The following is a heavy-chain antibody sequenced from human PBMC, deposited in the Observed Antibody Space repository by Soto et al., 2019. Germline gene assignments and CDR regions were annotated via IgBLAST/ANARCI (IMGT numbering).Heavy chain of an antibody. CDR3: AKAYPGGYFDY. Sequence: PGGSLRLSCAASGFTFSSYAMHWVRQAPGKGLEYVSAISSNGGSTYYADSVKGRFTISRDNSKNTLYLQMNSLRAEDTAVYYYAKAYPGGYFDYWGQGTLVTVSS. CDR1: GFTFSSYA. CDR2: ISSNGGST. D-gene: IGHD2-15*01. J-gene: IGHJ4*02. V-gene: IGHV3-64*02.